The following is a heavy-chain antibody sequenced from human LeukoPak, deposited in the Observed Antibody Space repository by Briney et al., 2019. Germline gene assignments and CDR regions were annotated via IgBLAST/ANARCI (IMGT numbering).Heavy chain of an antibody. CDR2: IYYSGDT. V-gene: IGHV4-59*01. J-gene: IGHJ4*02. D-gene: IGHD5-24*01. CDR1: GGSISSYY. Sequence: SETLSLTCSVSGGSISSYYWSWIRQPPGKGLEWIGYIYYSGDTNYNPSLKSRVTISLDKSKNQFSLILSSVTAADTAVYYCARERDAYHSSCFDYWGQGALVTVSS. CDR3: ARERDAYHSSCFDY.